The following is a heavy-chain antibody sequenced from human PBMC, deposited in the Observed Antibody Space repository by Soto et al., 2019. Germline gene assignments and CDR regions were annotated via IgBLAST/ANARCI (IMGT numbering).Heavy chain of an antibody. CDR1: GYSFTAYY. CDR3: ARDRPPDY. V-gene: IGHV1-2*02. Sequence: QVQLVQSGAEVKKPGASVKVSCQASGYSFTAYYVHWVRQAPGQGLEWIGWINPNTGGTTYAQKFQGRVTMTKDTSISTAYMELSSLRSDDTALYYCARDRPPDYWGQGTLVTVSS. CDR2: INPNTGGT. J-gene: IGHJ4*02.